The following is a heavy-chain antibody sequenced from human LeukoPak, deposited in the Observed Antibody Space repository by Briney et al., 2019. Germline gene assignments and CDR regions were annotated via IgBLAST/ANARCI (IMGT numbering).Heavy chain of an antibody. CDR2: IYYSGST. CDR1: GDSISSSTYN. D-gene: IGHD6-25*01. CDR3: ARHGYSSAVYVDH. V-gene: IGHV4-39*01. Sequence: SETRSLTCTVSGDSISSSTYNWGWVRQPPGKGLEYIASIYYSGSTYYNPSLKSRVSISVDTSKNQFSLKLSSVTAADTAVYYCARHGYSSAVYVDHWGQGTLVTVSS. J-gene: IGHJ5*02.